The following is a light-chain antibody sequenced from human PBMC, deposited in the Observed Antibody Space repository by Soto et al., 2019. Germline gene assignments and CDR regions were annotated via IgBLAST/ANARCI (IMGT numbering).Light chain of an antibody. Sequence: QLVLTRSPSASASLGASVKLTCTLSSGHSSYAIAWHQQQPEKGPRYLMKVNSDGSHTKGDGIPDRFSGSSSGAERYLIISSVQSDDEADYYCQTWGAGIRVFGGGTKLTVL. CDR1: SGHSSYA. J-gene: IGLJ2*01. CDR2: VNSDGSH. V-gene: IGLV4-69*01. CDR3: QTWGAGIRV.